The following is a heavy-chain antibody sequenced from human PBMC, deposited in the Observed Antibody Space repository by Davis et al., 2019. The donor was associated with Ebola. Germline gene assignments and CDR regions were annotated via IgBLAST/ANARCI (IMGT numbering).Heavy chain of an antibody. CDR1: GGTFSSYA. J-gene: IGHJ4*02. D-gene: IGHD6-6*01. CDR3: AREKAEYSSSSTLGY. CDR2: IIPILGIA. V-gene: IGHV1-69*04. Sequence: AASVKVSCKASGGTFSSYAISWVRQAPGQGLEWMGRIIPILGIANYAQKFQGRVTITADKSTSTAYMELSSLRSEDTAVYYCAREKAEYSSSSTLGYWGQGTLVTVSS.